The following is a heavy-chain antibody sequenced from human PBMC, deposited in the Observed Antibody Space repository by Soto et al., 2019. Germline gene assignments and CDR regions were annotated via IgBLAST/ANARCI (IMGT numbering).Heavy chain of an antibody. CDR1: GFTFSDRY. Sequence: VGSLRLSCAASGFTFSDRYMDWVRQAPGKGLEWVGRTKNKANSYTTEYAASVKGRFTISRDYSRDSVYLQMNSLKTDDTAVYYCTIEGAYPGPDFDYWGQGTLVTVSS. CDR3: TIEGAYPGPDFDY. CDR2: TKNKANSYTT. D-gene: IGHD3-16*01. J-gene: IGHJ4*02. V-gene: IGHV3-72*01.